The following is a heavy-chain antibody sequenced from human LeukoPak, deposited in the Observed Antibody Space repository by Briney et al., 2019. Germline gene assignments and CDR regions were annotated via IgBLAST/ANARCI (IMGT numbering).Heavy chain of an antibody. Sequence: GGSLRLSCAASGFTFSSYVMHCVRQAPGKGLEGGAVISYDGSNKYYAASVKGRFTISRDKSKNTLYLQMNSLRAEDTAVYYCARDARAFDIWGQGTMVTVSS. CDR1: GFTFSSYV. J-gene: IGHJ3*02. CDR2: ISYDGSNK. V-gene: IGHV3-30-3*01. CDR3: ARDARAFDI.